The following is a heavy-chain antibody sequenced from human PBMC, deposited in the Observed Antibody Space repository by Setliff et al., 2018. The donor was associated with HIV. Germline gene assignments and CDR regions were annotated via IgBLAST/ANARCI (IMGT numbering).Heavy chain of an antibody. D-gene: IGHD3-16*01. CDR2: INPSGGST. J-gene: IGHJ3*02. V-gene: IGHV1-46*01. CDR1: GYTFTSYY. CDR3: ARVGVLRLGGFGAFDI. Sequence: ASVKVSCKASGYTFTSYYMHWVRQAPGQGLEWMGIINPSGGSTSYAQKFQGRVTMTRDTSTSTVYMELSSLRSEDTAVYYCARVGVLRLGGFGAFDIWGQGTMVTVSS.